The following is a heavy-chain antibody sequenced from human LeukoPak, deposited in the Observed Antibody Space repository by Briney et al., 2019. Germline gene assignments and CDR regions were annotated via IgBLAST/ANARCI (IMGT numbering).Heavy chain of an antibody. V-gene: IGHV4-4*09. CDR1: GGSISSYY. CDR2: IYTSGST. D-gene: IGHD6-19*01. Sequence: SETLSLTCTVSGGSISSYYWSWIRQPPGKGLEWIGYIYTSGSTNYNPSLKSRVTISVDTSKNQFSLKLSSVTAADTAAYYCARQSRKQSYWFDPWGQGTLVTVSS. CDR3: ARQSRKQSYWFDP. J-gene: IGHJ5*02.